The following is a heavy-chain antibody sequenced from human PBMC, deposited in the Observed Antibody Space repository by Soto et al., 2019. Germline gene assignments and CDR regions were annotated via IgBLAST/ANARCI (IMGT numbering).Heavy chain of an antibody. CDR3: DRGFLSHWAYFYYMDV. Sequence: PSETLSLTCVVSGGSLSDYFWSWIRQPPGMALEWIGEINHLGSINYNPSLKSRVTMSVDTSKTQFSLTLNSVTAADTATYYCDRGFLSHWAYFYYMDVWDTQHTVPVSS. CDR1: GGSLSDYF. V-gene: IGHV4-34*01. CDR2: INHLGSI. D-gene: IGHD3-16*02. J-gene: IGHJ6*03.